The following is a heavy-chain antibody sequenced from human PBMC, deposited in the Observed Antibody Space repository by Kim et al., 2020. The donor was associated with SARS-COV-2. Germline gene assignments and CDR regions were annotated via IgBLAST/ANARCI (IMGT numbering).Heavy chain of an antibody. D-gene: IGHD3-10*01. V-gene: IGHV3-30*02. J-gene: IGHJ6*01. CDR3: AKAVVRGVNYYYYGMDV. Sequence: VKDRFTISRDNPENTLYLQMNSLRPEDTAVYYCAKAVVRGVNYYYYGMDVWGQGTTVAVSS.